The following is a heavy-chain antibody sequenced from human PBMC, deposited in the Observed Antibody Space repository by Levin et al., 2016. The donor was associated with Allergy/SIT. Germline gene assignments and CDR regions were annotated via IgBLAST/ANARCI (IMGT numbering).Heavy chain of an antibody. D-gene: IGHD3-10*01. CDR3: ARGQHTAYYYGSGRLDY. V-gene: IGHV4-34*01. CDR2: INHSGST. Sequence: WIRQPPGKGLEWIGEINHSGSTNYNPSLKSRVTISVDTSKNQFSLKLSSVTAADTAVYYCARGQHTAYYYGSGRLDYWGQGTLVTVSS. J-gene: IGHJ4*02.